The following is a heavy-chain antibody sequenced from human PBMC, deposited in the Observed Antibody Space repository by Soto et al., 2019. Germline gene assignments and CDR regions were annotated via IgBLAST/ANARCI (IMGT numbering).Heavy chain of an antibody. CDR1: GFIFSSSN. D-gene: IGHD3-3*01. J-gene: IGHJ2*01. CDR3: ARDGILSRWYFDL. Sequence: GGCLRLSCAASGFIFSSSNINWVRQASGKGLEWVSYISSGSSTIYYADSVKGRFTISRDNAKNSIYLQMNSLRDEDTAVYYCARDGILSRWYFDLWGRGTLVTVSS. CDR2: ISSGSSTI. V-gene: IGHV3-48*02.